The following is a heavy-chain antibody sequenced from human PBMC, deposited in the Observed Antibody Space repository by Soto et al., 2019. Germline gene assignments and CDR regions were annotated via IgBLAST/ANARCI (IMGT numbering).Heavy chain of an antibody. Sequence: GGSLRLSCAASGFTFSSYGMHWVRQAPGKGLEWVAVISYDGSNKYYADSVKGRFTISRDNSKNTLYLQMNSLRAEDTAVYYCAKDKCYHGSGTRCAFDISGQGTMVTVSS. CDR3: AKDKCYHGSGTRCAFDI. CDR1: GFTFSSYG. J-gene: IGHJ3*02. CDR2: ISYDGSNK. V-gene: IGHV3-30*18. D-gene: IGHD3-10*01.